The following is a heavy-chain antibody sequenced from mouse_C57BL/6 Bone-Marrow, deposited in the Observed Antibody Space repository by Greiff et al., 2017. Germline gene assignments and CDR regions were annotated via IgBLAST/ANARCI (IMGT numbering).Heavy chain of an antibody. CDR2: IDPSDSYT. CDR1: GYTFTSYW. Sequence: VQLQQPGAELVRPGTSVKLSCKASGYTFTSYWMHWVKQRPGQGLEWIGVIDPSDSYTNYNQKFKGKATLTVDTSSSTAYMQLSSPTSEDSAVYYCARSAWFAYWGQGTLVTVSA. V-gene: IGHV1-59*01. CDR3: ARSAWFAY. J-gene: IGHJ3*01.